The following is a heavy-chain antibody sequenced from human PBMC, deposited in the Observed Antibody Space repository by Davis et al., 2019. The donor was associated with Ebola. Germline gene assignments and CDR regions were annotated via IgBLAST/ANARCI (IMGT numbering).Heavy chain of an antibody. D-gene: IGHD6-13*01. J-gene: IGHJ4*02. CDR3: ARLSSRIAAAGY. CDR1: GYSFTSYW. CDR2: IYPCDSDT. Sequence: GESLKIPCKGSGYSFTSYWIGWVRQMPGKGLEWMGIIYPCDSDTRYSPSFQGQVTISADKSNSTAYLQWSCLKASDSAMYYCARLSSRIAAAGYWGQGTLVTVSS. V-gene: IGHV5-51*01.